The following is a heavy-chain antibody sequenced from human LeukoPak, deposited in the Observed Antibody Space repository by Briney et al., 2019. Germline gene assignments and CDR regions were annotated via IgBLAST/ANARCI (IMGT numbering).Heavy chain of an antibody. Sequence: GGSLRLSCGASGFTFSSYEMNWVRQAPGKGLEGVSYISSSGSTIYYADSVKGRFTISRDNAKNSLYLQMNSLRAEHTAVYYCARDVTFPDAFDIWGQGTMVTVSS. CDR1: GFTFSSYE. J-gene: IGHJ3*02. CDR3: ARDVTFPDAFDI. V-gene: IGHV3-48*03. CDR2: ISSSGSTI. D-gene: IGHD2-21*02.